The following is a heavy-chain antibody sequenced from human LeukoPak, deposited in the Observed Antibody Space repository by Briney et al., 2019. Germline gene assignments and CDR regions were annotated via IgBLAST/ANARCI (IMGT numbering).Heavy chain of an antibody. V-gene: IGHV1-46*01. CDR1: GYTFTSYY. CDR2: INPSGGST. J-gene: IGHJ4*02. CDR3: AREPPRLRYFDY. Sequence: GASVKVSCKASGYTFTSYYMHWVRQAPGQGPEWMRMINPSGGSTNYAQKFQGRVTMTWDTSTSTLYMDLSSLSSDDTAVYYCAREPPRLRYFDYWGQGTLVTVSS. D-gene: IGHD4-17*01.